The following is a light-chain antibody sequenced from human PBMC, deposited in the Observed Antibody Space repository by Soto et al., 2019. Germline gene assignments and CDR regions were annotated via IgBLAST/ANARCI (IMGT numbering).Light chain of an antibody. V-gene: IGLV2-23*01. Sequence: QSALTQPASVSGSPGQSIAISCTGTSSDVGSYNLVSWYQQYPGKAPKLMIYEDNKRPSGVSNRFSGSKSGNTASLTLSGLQAEDEADYYCFSYAGSSTYAFGTGTKLTVL. J-gene: IGLJ1*01. CDR2: EDN. CDR3: FSYAGSSTYA. CDR1: SSDVGSYNL.